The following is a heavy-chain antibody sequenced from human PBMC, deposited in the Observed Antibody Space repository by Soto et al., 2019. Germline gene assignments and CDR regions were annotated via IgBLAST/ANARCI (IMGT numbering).Heavy chain of an antibody. Sequence: QAQLVQSGAEVKKPGASVNVSCKTSGYTFSSYGISWVRQAPGQGLAWMGWINPFSGNTNYAQKLQGRLTITTDTSTSTAYMELRSLISDDPAIYFCARDLRRGYSGNYNWYDPWGKATLVGVSS. J-gene: IGHJ5*02. V-gene: IGHV1-18*01. D-gene: IGHD1-26*01. CDR3: ARDLRRGYSGNYNWYDP. CDR1: GYTFSSYG. CDR2: INPFSGNT.